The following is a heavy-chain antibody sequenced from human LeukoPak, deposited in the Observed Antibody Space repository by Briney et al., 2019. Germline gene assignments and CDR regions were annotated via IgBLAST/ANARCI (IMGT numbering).Heavy chain of an antibody. Sequence: GASVKVSCKASGYTFTSYYMHWVRQAPGQGLEWMGIINPSGGSTSYAQKFQGRVTMTRDTSTSTAYMELSRLRSDDTAVYYCARDTTIAVFDPWGQGTLVTVSS. D-gene: IGHD6-19*01. CDR1: GYTFTSYY. CDR2: INPSGGST. J-gene: IGHJ5*02. CDR3: ARDTTIAVFDP. V-gene: IGHV1-46*01.